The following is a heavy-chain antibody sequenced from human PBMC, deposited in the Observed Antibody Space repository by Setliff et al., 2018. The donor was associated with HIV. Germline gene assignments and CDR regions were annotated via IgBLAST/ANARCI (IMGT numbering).Heavy chain of an antibody. CDR1: GYTFSSYG. D-gene: IGHD3-16*01. CDR2: ISGNNGNR. Sequence: ASVKVSCKASGYTFSSYGFSWVRQAPGQGLEWMGWISGNNGNRNYAQRLQGRVTMTTDTSTSTAYMELRSLRSDDTAVYYCAREGLLGIWGQGAMVTVSS. V-gene: IGHV1-18*01. CDR3: AREGLLGI. J-gene: IGHJ3*02.